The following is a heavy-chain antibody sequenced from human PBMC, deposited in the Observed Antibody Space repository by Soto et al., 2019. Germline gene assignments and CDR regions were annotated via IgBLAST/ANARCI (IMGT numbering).Heavy chain of an antibody. D-gene: IGHD4-17*01. CDR1: GFTFSSYG. J-gene: IGHJ4*02. CDR2: IWYDGSNK. CDR3: AKGWGTFQMTTVTTGVGY. Sequence: QVQLVESGGGVVQPGRSLRLSCAASGFTFSSYGMHWVRQAPGKGLEWVAVIWYDGSNKYYADSVKGRFTISRDNSKNTLYLQMNSLRAEDTAVYYCAKGWGTFQMTTVTTGVGYWGQGTLVTVSS. V-gene: IGHV3-33*06.